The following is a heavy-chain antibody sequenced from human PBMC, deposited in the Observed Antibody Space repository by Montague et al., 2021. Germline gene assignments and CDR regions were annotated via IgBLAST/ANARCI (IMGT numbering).Heavy chain of an antibody. V-gene: IGHV4-59*12. D-gene: IGHD1-26*01. J-gene: IGHJ6*04. CDR2: MFYGGAT. CDR3: ARHKTGERDFDV. Sequence: SETLSLTCTVSSGSIFHAHWSWVRQPPGKGLEWLGSMFYGGATSNNPSLKSRVTMSIDTSTNQFSLKLNSVTAADTAVYYCARHKTGERDFDVWGKGTTVTVSS. CDR1: SGSIFHAH.